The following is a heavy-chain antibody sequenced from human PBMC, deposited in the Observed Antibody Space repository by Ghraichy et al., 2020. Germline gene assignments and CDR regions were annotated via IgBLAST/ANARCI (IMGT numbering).Heavy chain of an antibody. Sequence: GGSLRLSCVASGFPFSSYNMNWVRQSPGKGLEWVSYISSSSRTIFYADSVKGRFTISRDNAQNSLHLQMNSLRDEDTAEYYCARASTVVRFYYYDGMDVWGQGTTVTVSS. J-gene: IGHJ6*02. V-gene: IGHV3-48*02. D-gene: IGHD4-23*01. CDR1: GFPFSSYN. CDR2: ISSSSRTI. CDR3: ARASTVVRFYYYDGMDV.